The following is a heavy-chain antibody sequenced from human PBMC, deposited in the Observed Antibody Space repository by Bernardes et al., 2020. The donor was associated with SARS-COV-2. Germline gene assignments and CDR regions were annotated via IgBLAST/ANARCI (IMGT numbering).Heavy chain of an antibody. J-gene: IGHJ3*02. CDR3: ARSGTYPDAFDI. V-gene: IGHV1-69*13. Sequence: SVTVSCKTSGHTFTSYAVIWVRQAPGQGLECMGGIIPLFGTTNYAQNFQGGVTIAADESTSTVYMELSSLRSEDTAMYYCARSGTYPDAFDIWCQGTMITVSS. CDR1: GHTFTSYA. D-gene: IGHD1-26*01. CDR2: IIPLFGTT.